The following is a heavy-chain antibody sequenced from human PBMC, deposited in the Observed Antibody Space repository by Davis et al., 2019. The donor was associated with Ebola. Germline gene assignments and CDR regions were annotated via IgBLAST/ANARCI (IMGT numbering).Heavy chain of an antibody. CDR3: VRDYGRGWSSFYYYMDV. Sequence: GESLKISCAASGFTFSDHGMNWVRQVPGKGLVWVSRIEKEGSPTTSYVDSVKGRFTISRDNAKNSLYLQMHGLRAEDTAVYYCVRDYGRGWSSFYYYMDVWGKGTTVTVSS. V-gene: IGHV3-74*01. D-gene: IGHD3-10*01. CDR1: GFTFSDHG. J-gene: IGHJ6*03. CDR2: IEKEGSPTT.